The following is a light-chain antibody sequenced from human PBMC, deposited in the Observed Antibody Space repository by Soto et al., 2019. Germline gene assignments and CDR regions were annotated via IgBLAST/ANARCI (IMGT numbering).Light chain of an antibody. J-gene: IGKJ1*01. CDR3: QQYGSSPWT. V-gene: IGKV3-20*01. CDR2: GAS. Sequence: EFVLTQSPGTLSLSPGERATLSCRASQSLSSSYLAWYQQKPGQAPRLLIYGASSRATGIPDRFSGSGSGTDFTLTMSRLEPEDFAVYYCQQYGSSPWTFGQGTKVEIK. CDR1: QSLSSSY.